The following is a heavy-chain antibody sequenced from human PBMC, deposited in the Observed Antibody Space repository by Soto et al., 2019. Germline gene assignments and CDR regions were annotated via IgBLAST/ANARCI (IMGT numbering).Heavy chain of an antibody. CDR3: ARGPGSYSDFDY. D-gene: IGHD1-26*01. J-gene: IGHJ4*02. CDR1: GFTFSSYA. V-gene: IGHV3-23*01. CDR2: ISGSGDSI. Sequence: EVQLLESGGGLVQPGGSLSLSCAASGFTFSSYAMSWVRQAPGKGLEWVSSISGSGDSIYYADSVKGRFTISRDNSKNTLYLQMNSLRAEDTALYYCARGPGSYSDFDYWGQGTLVTFSS.